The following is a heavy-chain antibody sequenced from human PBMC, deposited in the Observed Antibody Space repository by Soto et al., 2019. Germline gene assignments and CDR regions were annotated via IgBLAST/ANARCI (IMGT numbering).Heavy chain of an antibody. D-gene: IGHD1-1*01. J-gene: IGHJ4*02. CDR1: GFTFSSYG. CDR2: ISYDGSNK. CDR3: AKVISWNHKGFDY. Sequence: PGGSLRLSCAASGFTFSSYGMHWVRQAPGKGLEWVAVISYDGSNKYYADPVKGRFTISRDNSKNTLYLQMNSLRAEDTAVYYCAKVISWNHKGFDYWGQGTLVTVSS. V-gene: IGHV3-30*18.